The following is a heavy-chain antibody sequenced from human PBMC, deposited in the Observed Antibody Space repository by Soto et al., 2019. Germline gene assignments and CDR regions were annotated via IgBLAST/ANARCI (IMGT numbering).Heavy chain of an antibody. V-gene: IGHV3-33*01. D-gene: IGHD3-3*01. CDR3: ARGGEGKSITIFGVSPHYYYYYMDV. CDR1: GFTFSSYG. Sequence: QVQLVESGGGVVQPGRSLRLSCAASGFTFSSYGMHWVRQAPGKGLEWVAVIWYDGSNKYYADSVKGRFTISRDNSKNTLYLQMNSLRGEDTAVYYCARGGEGKSITIFGVSPHYYYYYMDVWGKGTTVTVSS. J-gene: IGHJ6*03. CDR2: IWYDGSNK.